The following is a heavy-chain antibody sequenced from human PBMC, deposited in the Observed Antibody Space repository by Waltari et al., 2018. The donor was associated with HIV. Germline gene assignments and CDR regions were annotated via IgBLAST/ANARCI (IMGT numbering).Heavy chain of an antibody. V-gene: IGHV3-74*01. Sequence: EVQLVESGGGLVQPGGSLRLSCAASGFTFSNYWRHWVRQAPGKGLVWVSRVNRDGNSINYADSVKGRFNISRDNAKNTLYLQMNSLRAEDTAVYYCVREGPDIDPDYDAFDIWGQGTMVTVSS. J-gene: IGHJ3*02. CDR3: VREGPDIDPDYDAFDI. CDR2: VNRDGNSI. CDR1: GFTFSNYW. D-gene: IGHD4-17*01.